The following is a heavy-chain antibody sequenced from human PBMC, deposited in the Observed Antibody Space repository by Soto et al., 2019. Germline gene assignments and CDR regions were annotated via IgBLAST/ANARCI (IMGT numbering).Heavy chain of an antibody. CDR1: GGTFSTYA. Sequence: SVKVSCKASGGTFSTYAIDWVRQAPGQGPEWMGGIIPLFGTAKYAQNFQGRITITADESTNTAYMELRSLRSEDTAVYYCARGVHYDSSGYYYFYWGQGTLVTVSS. D-gene: IGHD3-22*01. J-gene: IGHJ4*02. V-gene: IGHV1-69*13. CDR3: ARGVHYDSSGYYYFY. CDR2: IIPLFGTA.